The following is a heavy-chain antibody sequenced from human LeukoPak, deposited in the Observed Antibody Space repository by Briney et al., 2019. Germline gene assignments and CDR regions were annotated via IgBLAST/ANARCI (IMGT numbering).Heavy chain of an antibody. CDR1: GGSISSSSYF. CDR2: IYYTGNT. Sequence: PSETLSLTCTVSGGSISSSSYFWGWIRQPPGKGLEWIGNIYYTGNTYYNPSLKSRVTISVDTSKNQFSLKLSSVTAADTALYYCARGVNIWGLGTMVTVSS. J-gene: IGHJ3*02. V-gene: IGHV4-39*01. CDR3: ARGVNI. D-gene: IGHD3-10*01.